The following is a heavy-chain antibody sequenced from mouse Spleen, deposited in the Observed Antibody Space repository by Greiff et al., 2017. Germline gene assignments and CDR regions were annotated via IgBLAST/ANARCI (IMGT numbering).Heavy chain of an antibody. Sequence: VQLQQPGTELVKPGASVKLSCKASGYTFTSYWMHWVKQRPVHGLEWIGNINPSNGGTNYNEKFKSKATLTVDKSSSTAYMQLSSLTSEASAVYYCARAGYCGSSPFAYWGQGTLVTVSA. J-gene: IGHJ3*01. CDR2: INPSNGGT. V-gene: IGHV1-53*01. CDR1: GYTFTSYW. D-gene: IGHD1-1*01. CDR3: ARAGYCGSSPFAY.